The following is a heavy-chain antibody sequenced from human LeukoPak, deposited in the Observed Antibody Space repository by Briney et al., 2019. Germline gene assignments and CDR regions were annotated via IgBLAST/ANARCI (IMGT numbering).Heavy chain of an antibody. CDR3: AKGSVATVDYYYYGMDV. Sequence: ASVKVSCKVSGYTLTELSMHWVRQAPGKGLEWMGGFDLEDGETIYAQKFQGRVTMTRDTSTSTVYMELSSLRSEDTAVYYCAKGSVATVDYYYYGMDVWGQGTTVTVSS. J-gene: IGHJ6*02. D-gene: IGHD5-12*01. V-gene: IGHV1-24*01. CDR2: FDLEDGET. CDR1: GYTLTELS.